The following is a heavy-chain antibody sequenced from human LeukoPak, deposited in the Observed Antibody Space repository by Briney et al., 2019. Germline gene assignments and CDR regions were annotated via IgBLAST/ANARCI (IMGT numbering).Heavy chain of an antibody. CDR1: GFTFSNCN. D-gene: IGHD3-3*01. V-gene: IGHV3-30*02. CDR2: IGHNENKK. J-gene: IGHJ4*02. CDR3: AKDFKWSFDY. Sequence: PGGSLRLSCAASGFTFSNCNMHWVRQAPGKGLEWVAFIGHNENKKYADSVRGRFTISRDNSKNTLYLQMNSLRNEDTAVYYCAKDFKWSFDYWAQGTLVTVSS.